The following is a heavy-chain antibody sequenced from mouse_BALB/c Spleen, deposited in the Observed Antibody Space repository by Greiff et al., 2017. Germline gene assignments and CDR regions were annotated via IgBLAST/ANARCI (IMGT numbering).Heavy chain of an antibody. D-gene: IGHD2-3*01. CDR3: TRWLLRGGCFAY. Sequence: QVQLKQSGAELVRPGASVTLSCKASGYTFTDYEMHWVKQTPVHGLEWIGAIDPETGGTAYNQKFKGKATLTADKSSSTAYMELRSLTSEDSAVYYCTRWLLRGGCFAYWGQGTLVTVSA. V-gene: IGHV1-15*01. CDR1: GYTFTDYE. CDR2: IDPETGGT. J-gene: IGHJ3*01.